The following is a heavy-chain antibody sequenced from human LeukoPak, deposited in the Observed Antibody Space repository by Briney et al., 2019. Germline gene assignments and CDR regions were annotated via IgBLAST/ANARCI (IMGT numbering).Heavy chain of an antibody. V-gene: IGHV3-33*06. CDR2: IWYDGSNK. CDR3: AKPGLGLAGYFDY. J-gene: IGHJ4*02. D-gene: IGHD3-3*01. CDR1: GFTFSSYG. Sequence: GGSLRLSCAASGFTFSSYGMHWVRQAPGKGLEWVAVIWYDGSNKYYADSVKGRFTISRDNSKNTLYLQMNSLRAEDTAVYYCAKPGLGLAGYFDYWGQGTLVTVSS.